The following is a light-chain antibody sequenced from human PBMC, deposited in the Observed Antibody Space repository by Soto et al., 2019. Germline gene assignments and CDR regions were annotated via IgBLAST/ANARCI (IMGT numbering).Light chain of an antibody. CDR1: QSVLYSSNNKNY. CDR3: QQDYSPPYT. J-gene: IGKJ2*01. CDR2: WAS. Sequence: DIVMTQSPDSLAVSLGERVTINCKSSQSVLYSSNNKNYLVWYQQKPGQPPKLLIYWASIRESGVPDRFSGSGSGTDFTLTISSLQVEDVAVYYCQQDYSPPYTFGQGTKLEIK. V-gene: IGKV4-1*01.